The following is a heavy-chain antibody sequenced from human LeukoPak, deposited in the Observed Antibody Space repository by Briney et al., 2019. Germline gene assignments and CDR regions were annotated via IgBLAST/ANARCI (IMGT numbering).Heavy chain of an antibody. D-gene: IGHD6-19*01. Sequence: GGSLRLSCAASGFTVSSNYMAWVRQAPGKGLEWVSAIYSGGSAYYTDSVKGRFSVSRDISKNTVYLQMNSLRVEDAAVYFCARGSGWYDYWGQGTLVTVSS. V-gene: IGHV3-53*01. CDR3: ARGSGWYDY. CDR1: GFTVSSNY. CDR2: IYSGGSA. J-gene: IGHJ4*02.